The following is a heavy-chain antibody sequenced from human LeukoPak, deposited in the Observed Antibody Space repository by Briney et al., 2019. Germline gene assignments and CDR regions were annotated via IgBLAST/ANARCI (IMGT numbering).Heavy chain of an antibody. V-gene: IGHV3-30*18. CDR3: AKSSDSSGYYSAEYFQH. J-gene: IGHJ1*01. CDR2: ISYDGSNK. Sequence: GGSLRLSCAAPGFTFSSYGMHWVRQAPGKGLDRVAVISYDGSNKYYADSVKGRFTISRDNSKNTLYLQMNSLRAEDTAMYYCAKSSDSSGYYSAEYFQHWGQGTLVTVSS. CDR1: GFTFSSYG. D-gene: IGHD3-22*01.